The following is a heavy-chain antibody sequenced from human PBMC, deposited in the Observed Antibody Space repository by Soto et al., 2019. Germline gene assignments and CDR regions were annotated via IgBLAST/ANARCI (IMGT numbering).Heavy chain of an antibody. CDR3: TRGEWELSY. V-gene: IGHV1-8*01. J-gene: IGHJ4*02. D-gene: IGHD1-26*01. Sequence: QVQLVQSGAEVKKPGASVKVSCKPSGYTFTTYDINSVRQATGQGLEWMGWMNPNSGNTGYAQKFQGRVTMTRNTSISTAYMELNSLTSEDTAVYYCTRGEWELSYWGQGTLVTVSS. CDR1: GYTFTTYD. CDR2: MNPNSGNT.